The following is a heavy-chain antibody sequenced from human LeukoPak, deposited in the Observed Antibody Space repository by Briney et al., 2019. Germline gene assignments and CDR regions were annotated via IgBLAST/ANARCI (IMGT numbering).Heavy chain of an antibody. CDR3: ARFMSSTSLAYYLDY. CDR2: INHSGST. J-gene: IGHJ4*02. Sequence: SETLSLTCAVYGGSFSGYYWSWIRQPPGKGLEWIGEINHSGSTNYNPSLKSRVTISVDTSKNQFSLKLSSVTAADTAVYYCARFMSSTSLAYYLDYWGQGTLVTVSS. V-gene: IGHV4-34*01. D-gene: IGHD2-2*01. CDR1: GGSFSGYY.